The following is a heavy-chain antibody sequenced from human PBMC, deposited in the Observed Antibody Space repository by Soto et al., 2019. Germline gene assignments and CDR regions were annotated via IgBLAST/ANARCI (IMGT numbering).Heavy chain of an antibody. V-gene: IGHV3-30*18. J-gene: IGHJ4*02. Sequence: GGSLRLSCAASGFTFSSYGMHWVRQAPGKGLEWVAVISYDGSNKYYADSVKGRFTISRDNSKNTLYLQMNSLRAEETAVYYCAKGPEYYYDSSGYSIGYYFDYWGQGTLVTVSS. CDR3: AKGPEYYYDSSGYSIGYYFDY. D-gene: IGHD3-22*01. CDR1: GFTFSSYG. CDR2: ISYDGSNK.